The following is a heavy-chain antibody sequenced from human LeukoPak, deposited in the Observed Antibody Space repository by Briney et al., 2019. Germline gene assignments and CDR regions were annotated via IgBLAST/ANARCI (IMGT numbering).Heavy chain of an antibody. Sequence: GGSLRLSCAASGFTLTSDSMNLVRQAPGKGLEWISYISSGATTTYYADSVKGRFTISRDNAKNSLYLQMNSLRVDDTAVYYCAKGTVGAKYWGQGTLVIVSS. CDR1: GFTLTSDS. CDR2: ISSGATTT. D-gene: IGHD1-26*01. CDR3: AKGTVGAKY. J-gene: IGHJ4*02. V-gene: IGHV3-48*04.